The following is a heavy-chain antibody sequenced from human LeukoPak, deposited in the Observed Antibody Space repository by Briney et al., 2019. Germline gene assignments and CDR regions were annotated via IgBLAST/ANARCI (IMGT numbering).Heavy chain of an antibody. CDR2: INSDGSST. V-gene: IGHV3-74*01. D-gene: IGHD2-15*01. CDR3: ASTDDPALLPDY. J-gene: IGHJ4*02. CDR1: GFTFSSYW. Sequence: AGGSLRLSCAASGFTFSSYWMHWVRQAPGKGLVWVSRINSDGSSTSYADSVKGRFTISRDNAKNTLYLQMNSLRAEDTAVYYCASTDDPALLPDYWGQGTLVTVSS.